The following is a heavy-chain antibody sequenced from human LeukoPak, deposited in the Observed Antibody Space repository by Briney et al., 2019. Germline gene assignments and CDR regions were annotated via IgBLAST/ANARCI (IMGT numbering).Heavy chain of an antibody. CDR1: GGSICSYY. J-gene: IGHJ5*02. CDR2: TYNGGTT. Sequence: SETLSLTCTVSGGSICSYYWSWIRQPAGKGLEWIGRTYNGGTTNYNPSLKSRVTMSLDTAKNQVSLKLSSVTAADTAVYYCARGCRSPKIWFGGNWFDPWGQGTLVTVSS. CDR3: ARGCRSPKIWFGGNWFDP. D-gene: IGHD3-10*01. V-gene: IGHV4-4*07.